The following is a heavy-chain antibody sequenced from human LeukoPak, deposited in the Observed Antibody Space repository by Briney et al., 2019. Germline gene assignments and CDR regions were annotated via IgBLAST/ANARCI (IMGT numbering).Heavy chain of an antibody. V-gene: IGHV3-20*04. CDR1: GFTFDDYG. Sequence: PGGSLRLSCAASGFTFDDYGMSWVRQAPGKGLEWVSGINWNGGGTGYADSVKGRFTISRDNAKNSLYLQMNSLRAEDTALYYCARRLTDYYYYMDVWGKGTTVTVSS. J-gene: IGHJ6*03. CDR2: INWNGGGT. CDR3: ARRLTDYYYYMDV. D-gene: IGHD6-19*01.